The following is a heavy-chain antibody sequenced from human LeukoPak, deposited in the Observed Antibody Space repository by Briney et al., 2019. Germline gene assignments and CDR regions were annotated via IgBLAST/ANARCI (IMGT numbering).Heavy chain of an antibody. D-gene: IGHD6-19*01. J-gene: IGHJ5*02. CDR1: GGSISSGSYY. V-gene: IGHV4-61*02. CDR3: AREGSSGWYWFDP. Sequence: SETLSLTCIVSGGSISSGSYYWSWIRQPAGKGLEWIGRIYTSGSTNYNPSLKSRVTISVDTSKNQFSLKLSSVTAADTAVYYCAREGSSGWYWFDPWGQGTPVTVSS. CDR2: IYTSGST.